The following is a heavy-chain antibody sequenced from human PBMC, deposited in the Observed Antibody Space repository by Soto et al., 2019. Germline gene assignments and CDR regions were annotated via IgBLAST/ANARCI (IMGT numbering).Heavy chain of an antibody. CDR3: AKDHRAPEYDILTDYYNVYYFDS. J-gene: IGHJ4*02. CDR1: DNFA. V-gene: IGHV3-23*01. CDR2: INRSGRSK. D-gene: IGHD3-9*01. Sequence: LRLSCAASDNFAVSWVRQAPGKGLEWLSCINRSGRSKYYADSVKGRFIISRDNSQNTVYLQMNRLRAVDTAIYYCAKDHRAPEYDILTDYYNVYYFDSWGQGTLVTVSS.